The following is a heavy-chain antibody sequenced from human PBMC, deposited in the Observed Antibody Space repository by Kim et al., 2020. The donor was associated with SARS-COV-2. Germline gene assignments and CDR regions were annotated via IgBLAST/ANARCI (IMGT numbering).Heavy chain of an antibody. Sequence: SETLSLTCAVYGGSFSGYYWSWIRQPPGKGLEWIGEINHSGSTNYNPSLKSRVTISVDTSKNQFSLKLSSVTAADTAVYYCARVLYSSSSPSHPRYYYYYGMDVWGQGTTVTVS. CDR1: GGSFSGYY. D-gene: IGHD6-6*01. CDR2: INHSGST. CDR3: ARVLYSSSSPSHPRYYYYYGMDV. J-gene: IGHJ6*02. V-gene: IGHV4-34*01.